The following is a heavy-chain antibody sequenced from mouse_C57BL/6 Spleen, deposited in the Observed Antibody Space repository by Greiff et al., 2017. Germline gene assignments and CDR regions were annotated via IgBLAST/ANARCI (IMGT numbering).Heavy chain of an antibody. CDR3: AKSYYGNPGDY. V-gene: IGHV1-4*01. Sequence: QVQLQQSGAELARPGASVKMSCTASGYTFTSYTMHWVKQRPGQGLEWIGYINPSSGYTKYNQKFKDKATLTSDKSSSTAYMQLSSLTSADSAVYYCAKSYYGNPGDYWGQGTTLTVSS. D-gene: IGHD2-10*01. CDR1: GYTFTSYT. CDR2: INPSSGYT. J-gene: IGHJ2*01.